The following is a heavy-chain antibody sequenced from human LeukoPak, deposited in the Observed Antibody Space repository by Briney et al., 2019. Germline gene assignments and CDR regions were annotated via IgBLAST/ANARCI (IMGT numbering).Heavy chain of an antibody. V-gene: IGHV5-51*01. J-gene: IGHJ5*02. CDR1: GYSFTSFW. CDR2: IYPGDSDT. D-gene: IGHD5-18*01. CDR3: VRLSGVDTSMVTNWFDP. Sequence: GESLKISCKGSGYSFTSFWIGWVRQLPGKGLEWMGIIYPGDSDTRYSPSFQGQVTFSADKSISTAYLQWSSLKASDTAIYYCVRLSGVDTSMVTNWFDPWGQGTLVTVSS.